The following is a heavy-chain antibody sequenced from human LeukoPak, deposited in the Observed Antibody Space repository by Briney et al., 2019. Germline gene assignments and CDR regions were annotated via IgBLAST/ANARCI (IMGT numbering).Heavy chain of an antibody. Sequence: GGSLRLSCVASGFTFSSSSMNWVRQAPGKGLELVSSINSISTYIYYADSLRGRFTISRDNADNSLYLQMNSLRAEDTAVYYCARDIADTGAIDAFDLWGQGTMVTVSS. D-gene: IGHD5-18*01. CDR3: ARDIADTGAIDAFDL. J-gene: IGHJ3*01. CDR1: GFTFSSSS. V-gene: IGHV3-21*01. CDR2: INSISTYI.